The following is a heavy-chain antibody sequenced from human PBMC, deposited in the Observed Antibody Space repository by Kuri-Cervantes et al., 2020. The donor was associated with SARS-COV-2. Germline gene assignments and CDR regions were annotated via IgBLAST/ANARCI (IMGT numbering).Heavy chain of an antibody. Sequence: GESLKISCAASGFTFSSYSMNWVRQAPGKGLEWVSFISSSSNYIYYADSLKGRFTISRDNAKNSLYLQMNSPRAEDTAVYHCARDGSRYSTSSFNYYYYMDVWGKGTTVTVSS. D-gene: IGHD6-6*01. CDR2: ISSSSNYI. CDR3: ARDGSRYSTSSFNYYYYMDV. CDR1: GFTFSSYS. V-gene: IGHV3-21*01. J-gene: IGHJ6*03.